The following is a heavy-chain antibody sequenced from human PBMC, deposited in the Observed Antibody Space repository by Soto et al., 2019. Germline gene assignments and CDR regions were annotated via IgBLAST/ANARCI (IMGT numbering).Heavy chain of an antibody. CDR3: SESSYEFNWLDP. Sequence: ASVKVSCKASGYTFTSYGMSWVRQAPGQGLEWMGWISAYNGNTNYAQKLQGRVTMTTDTSTSTAYMELRSLRSDDTAVYYCSESSYEFNWLDPWGQGTLVTVSS. D-gene: IGHD5-12*01. J-gene: IGHJ5*02. CDR1: GYTFTSYG. CDR2: ISAYNGNT. V-gene: IGHV1-18*01.